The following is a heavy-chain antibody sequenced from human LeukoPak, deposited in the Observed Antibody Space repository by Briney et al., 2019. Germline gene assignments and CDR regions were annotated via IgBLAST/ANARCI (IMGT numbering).Heavy chain of an antibody. J-gene: IGHJ5*02. V-gene: IGHV4-39*01. CDR2: IFYSGST. CDR1: RGSISSSSFY. D-gene: IGHD3-10*01. CDR3: ASRRECIRPNPSYP. Sequence: SETLSLTCTVSRGSISSSSFYWGWIRQPPGKSLEWIGSIFYSGSTYYNPSLKSRLTISVDPSMNQFSLKLSSVTAADTAVYYCASRRECIRPNPSYP.